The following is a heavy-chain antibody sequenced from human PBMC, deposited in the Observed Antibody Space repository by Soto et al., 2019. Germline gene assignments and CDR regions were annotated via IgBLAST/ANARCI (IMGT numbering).Heavy chain of an antibody. D-gene: IGHD3-22*01. Sequence: GGSLRLSCAASGFTFSSYAMSWVRQAPGKGLEWVSSTSGSGGDVYHAGSVKGRFTISRDNSKNTLYLQMNSLRAEDTAIYYCAKGWLYGAGMGVWGQGTTVTVSS. J-gene: IGHJ6*02. CDR3: AKGWLYGAGMGV. CDR2: TSGSGGDV. V-gene: IGHV3-23*01. CDR1: GFTFSSYA.